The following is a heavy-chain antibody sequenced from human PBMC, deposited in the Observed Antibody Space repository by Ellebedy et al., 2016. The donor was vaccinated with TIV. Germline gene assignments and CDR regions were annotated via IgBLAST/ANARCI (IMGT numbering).Heavy chain of an antibody. V-gene: IGHV4-59*01. CDR3: ARGGSTVTTPRGP. CDR1: GGSISRYY. D-gene: IGHD4-17*01. Sequence: SETLSLTCTVSGGSISRYYWSWIRQPPGKGLEWIGYIYYSGSTNYNPSLKSRVTISVDTSKNQFSLKLSSVTAADTAVYYCARGGSTVTTPRGPWGQGTLVTVSS. CDR2: IYYSGST. J-gene: IGHJ5*02.